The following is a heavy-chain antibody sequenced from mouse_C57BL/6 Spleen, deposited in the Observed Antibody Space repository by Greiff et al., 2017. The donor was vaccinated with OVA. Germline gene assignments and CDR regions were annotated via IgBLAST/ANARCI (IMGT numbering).Heavy chain of an antibody. CDR2: ISSGSSTI. Sequence: EVQRVESGGGLVKPGGSLKLSCAASGFTFSDYGMHWVRQAPEKGLEWVAYISSGSSTIYYADTVKGRFTISRDNAKNTLFLQMTSLRSEDTAMYYCARGGYYVSYAMDYWGQGTSVTVSS. CDR1: GFTFSDYG. J-gene: IGHJ4*01. D-gene: IGHD2-3*01. V-gene: IGHV5-17*01. CDR3: ARGGYYVSYAMDY.